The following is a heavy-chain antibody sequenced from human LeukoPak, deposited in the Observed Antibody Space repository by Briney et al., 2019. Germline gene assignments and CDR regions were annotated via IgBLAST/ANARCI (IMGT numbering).Heavy chain of an antibody. V-gene: IGHV4-38-2*02. D-gene: IGHD2-2*01. J-gene: IGHJ4*02. Sequence: PSETLSLTCSVSGYSISSGNYWGWIRQPPGKGLEWIGSIYHSGSTYYNSSLKSRATISVDTSKNQFSLKLSSVTAADTAVYYCAKGYCSSITCYDDRGAFDYWGQGTLVTVSS. CDR3: AKGYCSSITCYDDRGAFDY. CDR2: IYHSGST. CDR1: GYSISSGNY.